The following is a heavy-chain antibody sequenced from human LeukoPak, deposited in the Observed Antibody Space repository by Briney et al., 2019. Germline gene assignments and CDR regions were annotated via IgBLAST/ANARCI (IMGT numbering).Heavy chain of an antibody. D-gene: IGHD2-21*01. CDR3: AKAPVTTCRGAYCYPFDY. Sequence: GSLRLSCAASGFTLSSYAISWVRQAPGKGLEWVSAISDSGNTYHADSVKGRFTISRDSSKNTLFLQMNRLRPEDAAVYYCAKAPVTTCRGAYCYPFDYWGQGTLVTVSS. CDR2: ISDSGNT. J-gene: IGHJ4*02. CDR1: GFTLSSYA. V-gene: IGHV3-23*01.